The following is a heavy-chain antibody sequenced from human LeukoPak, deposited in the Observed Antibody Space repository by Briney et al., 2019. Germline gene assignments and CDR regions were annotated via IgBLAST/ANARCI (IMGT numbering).Heavy chain of an antibody. CDR3: ARAGGVKTAALDLDY. CDR2: IYYSGSA. CDR1: GGSISDYS. J-gene: IGHJ4*02. V-gene: IGHV4-59*01. Sequence: PSETLSLTCTVSGGSISDYSWSWIRQPPGKGLEWIGNIYYSGSANHNPSLKSRVTISRDTSKNQFSLKLTSVTTADTAVYYCARAGGVKTAALDLDYWGQGTLVTVSS. D-gene: IGHD6-25*01.